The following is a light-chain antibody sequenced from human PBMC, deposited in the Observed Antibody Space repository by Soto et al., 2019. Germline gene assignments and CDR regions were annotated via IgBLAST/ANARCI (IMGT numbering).Light chain of an antibody. CDR1: STNVGTYQA. CDR2: EVS. J-gene: IGLJ1*01. CDR3: CSYASSSTYV. V-gene: IGLV2-23*02. Sequence: QSALTQPASVSGSPGQSVTISCTGTSTNVGTYQAISWYQQHPGKVPKLILYEVSQRPSGVSDRFSGSKSGNTASLTISGLQAEDEADYHCCSYASSSTYVFGTGTKLTVL.